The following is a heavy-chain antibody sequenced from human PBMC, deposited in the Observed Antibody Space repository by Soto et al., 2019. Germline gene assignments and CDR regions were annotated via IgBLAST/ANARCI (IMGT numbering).Heavy chain of an antibody. CDR1: GFAFRSYG. V-gene: IGHV3-33*01. D-gene: IGHD2-21*01. CDR2: IWPDGTNK. CDR3: ARGPILFPPFDS. J-gene: IGHJ5*01. Sequence: QVKLEESGGGVVQTGRSRRLSCVVSGFAFRSYGMHWVRQAPGKGPEWVASIWPDGTNKFYADSVNGRFTISRDNSRNSLALHFTSLGAEGTAVYYCARGPILFPPFDSWLCGTLLT.